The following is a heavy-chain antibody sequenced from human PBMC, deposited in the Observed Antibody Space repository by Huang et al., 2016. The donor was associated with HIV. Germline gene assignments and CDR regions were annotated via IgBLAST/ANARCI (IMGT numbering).Heavy chain of an antibody. V-gene: IGHV1-24*01. CDR1: GYTVSELS. CDR3: ATSTPDVGAGVLRSAFDI. Sequence: QVQLVESGAELKKPGASVRVSCKVSGYTVSELSLHGGRQAPEKGLEWMGGFGPKEGETNYGEGLQGRVTMTEDTSTDTAYMELSSLRPEDTAVYYWATSTPDVGAGVLRSAFDIWGQGTMVTVSS. D-gene: IGHD2-15*01. CDR2: FGPKEGET. J-gene: IGHJ3*02.